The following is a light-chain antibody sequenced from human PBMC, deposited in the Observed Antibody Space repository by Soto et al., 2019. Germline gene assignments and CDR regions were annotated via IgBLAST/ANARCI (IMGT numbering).Light chain of an antibody. CDR2: GAS. Sequence: EIVLTQSPGTLSLSLGERAALSCRASQRVSSSYLAWYQQKPGQAPRLLIYGASSRATGIPDRFSGSGSGTDFTLTISRLEPEVFAVYYCQQYGSSPLTFGGGTTVEIK. J-gene: IGKJ4*01. V-gene: IGKV3-20*01. CDR3: QQYGSSPLT. CDR1: QRVSSSY.